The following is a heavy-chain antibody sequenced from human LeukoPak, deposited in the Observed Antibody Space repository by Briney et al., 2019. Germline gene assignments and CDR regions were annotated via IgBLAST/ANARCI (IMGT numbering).Heavy chain of an antibody. CDR1: GFTFSSYA. J-gene: IGHJ4*02. CDR3: ARDRSDSYYFDY. Sequence: GGSLRLSCAASGFTFSSYAMSWVRQAPGKGLEWVSAISGSGGSTYYADSVKGRFTISRDNAKNSLYLQMNSLRAEDTAVYYCARDRSDSYYFDYWGQGTLVTVSS. CDR2: ISGSGGST. D-gene: IGHD2-21*01. V-gene: IGHV3-23*01.